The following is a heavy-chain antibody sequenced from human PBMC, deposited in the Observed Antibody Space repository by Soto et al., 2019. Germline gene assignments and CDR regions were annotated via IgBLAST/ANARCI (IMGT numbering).Heavy chain of an antibody. CDR2: IHGDGDYS. J-gene: IGHJ2*01. Sequence: EVQLLDSGGGLVQPGGSLRLSCAASGFMFSCCAMSWVRQAPGKGLEWVSTIHGDGDYSHYTDSVEGRFTISRDNSGNTRSLQMDSPTAADTATYYCTKNPVAGDYTNWSFAVWGRGTLVAVSS. V-gene: IGHV3-23*01. CDR3: TKNPVAGDYTNWSFAV. D-gene: IGHD2-15*01. CDR1: GFMFSCCA.